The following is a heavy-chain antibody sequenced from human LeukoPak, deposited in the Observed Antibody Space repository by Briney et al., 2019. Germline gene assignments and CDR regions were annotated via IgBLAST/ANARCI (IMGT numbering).Heavy chain of an antibody. D-gene: IGHD3-22*01. J-gene: IGHJ4*02. CDR2: IWYDGSNK. CDR1: GFTFSSYG. CDR3: ARGDYDYYDSTGGYDY. Sequence: PGGSLRLSCAASGFTFSSYGMHWVRQAPGKGLEWVAVIWYDGSNKYYADSVKGRFTISRDNSKNTLYLQMNSLRAEDTAVYYCARGDYDYYDSTGGYDYWGQGTLVTVSP. V-gene: IGHV3-33*01.